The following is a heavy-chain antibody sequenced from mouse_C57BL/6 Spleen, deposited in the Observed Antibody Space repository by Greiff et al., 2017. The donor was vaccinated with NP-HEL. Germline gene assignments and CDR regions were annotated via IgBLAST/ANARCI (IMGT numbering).Heavy chain of an antibody. CDR2: IRNKANHHAT. V-gene: IGHV6-6*01. J-gene: IGHJ2*01. CDR3: TGLIDY. CDR1: GFTFSDAW. Sequence: EVKLMESGGGLVQPGGSMKLSCAASGFTFSDAWMDWVRQSPEKGLEWVAEIRNKANHHATYYAESVKGRFTISRDDSKSSVYLQMNSLRAEDTGIYYCTGLIDYWGQGTTLTVSS.